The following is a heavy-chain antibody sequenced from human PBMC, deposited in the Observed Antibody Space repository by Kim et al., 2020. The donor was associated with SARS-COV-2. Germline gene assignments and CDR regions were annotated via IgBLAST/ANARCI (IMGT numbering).Heavy chain of an antibody. D-gene: IGHD1-26*01. Sequence: ASVKVSCKASGYTFTSYGISWVRQAPGQGLEWMGWISAYNGNTNYAQKLQGRVTMTTDTSTSTAYMELRSLRSDDTAVYYCARDQPGNYMKWELPDYYYYGMDVWGQGTTVTVSS. CDR3: ARDQPGNYMKWELPDYYYYGMDV. CDR2: ISAYNGNT. V-gene: IGHV1-18*01. J-gene: IGHJ6*02. CDR1: GYTFTSYG.